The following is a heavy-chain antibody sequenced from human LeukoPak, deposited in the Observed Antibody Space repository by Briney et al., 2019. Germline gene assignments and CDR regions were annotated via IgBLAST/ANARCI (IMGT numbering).Heavy chain of an antibody. J-gene: IGHJ4*02. Sequence: PSETLSLTCTVSGGSISSYYWSCIRQPPGKGLEWIGYIYYSGSPNYSPSLKSRVPISVDTSKNQSSLKLSSVTAADTAVYYCARETVTTVLDYWGQGSLVTVCS. V-gene: IGHV4-59*12. CDR3: ARETVTTVLDY. D-gene: IGHD4-17*01. CDR1: GGSISSYY. CDR2: IYYSGSP.